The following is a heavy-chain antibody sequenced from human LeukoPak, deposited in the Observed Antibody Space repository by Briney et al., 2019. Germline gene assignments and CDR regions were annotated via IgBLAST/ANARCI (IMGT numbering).Heavy chain of an antibody. Sequence: SETLSLTCTVSGGSISSYYWSWIRQPPGRGLEWIGYMYDSGSTYYSPSLKSRVTISRDTSKNQFSLRLSSVTAADTAVYYCARGHIVVNDWGQGTLVTVSS. V-gene: IGHV4-59*01. J-gene: IGHJ4*02. CDR3: ARGHIVVND. D-gene: IGHD2-21*01. CDR2: MYDSGST. CDR1: GGSISSYY.